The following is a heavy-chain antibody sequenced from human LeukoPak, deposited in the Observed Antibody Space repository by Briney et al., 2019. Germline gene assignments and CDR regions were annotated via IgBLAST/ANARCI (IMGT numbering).Heavy chain of an antibody. CDR2: IDGDGSST. V-gene: IGHV3-74*01. J-gene: IGHJ3*01. D-gene: IGHD6-13*01. CDR3: AGGISATGGG. Sequence: PGGSLRLSCAASGFTFSRYWMHWVRQAPGKGLVWVSRIDGDGSSTGYTDSVKGRFTISRDNAKNTLYLQMNSLRAEDTAVYYCAGGISATGGGWGQGTMVTVSS. CDR1: GFTFSRYW.